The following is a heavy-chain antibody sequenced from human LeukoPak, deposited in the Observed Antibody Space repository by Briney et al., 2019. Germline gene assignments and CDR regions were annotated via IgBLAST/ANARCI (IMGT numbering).Heavy chain of an antibody. CDR1: GFTFSSYA. D-gene: IGHD3-9*01. CDR3: ARDPSDYDILTGYYNLGAFDI. J-gene: IGHJ3*02. CDR2: ISGSGGST. Sequence: GGSLRLSCAASGFTFSSYAMSWVRQAPGKGLEWVSAISGSGGSTYYADSVKGRFTISRDNAKNSLYLQMNSLRAEDTAVYYCARDPSDYDILTGYYNLGAFDIWGQGTMVTVSS. V-gene: IGHV3-23*01.